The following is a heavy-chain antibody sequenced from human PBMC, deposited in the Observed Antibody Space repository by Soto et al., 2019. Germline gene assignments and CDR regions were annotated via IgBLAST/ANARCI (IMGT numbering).Heavy chain of an antibody. J-gene: IGHJ4*02. V-gene: IGHV3-30*18. Sequence: GRSLRLSCAASGFTFSSYGMHWVRPAPGKGLEWVAVISYDGSNKYYADSVKGRFTISRDNSKNTLYLQMNSLRVEDTAVYYCVKDLHVVTSSGYWGQGALVTVSS. D-gene: IGHD2-2*01. CDR1: GFTFSSYG. CDR3: VKDLHVVTSSGY. CDR2: ISYDGSNK.